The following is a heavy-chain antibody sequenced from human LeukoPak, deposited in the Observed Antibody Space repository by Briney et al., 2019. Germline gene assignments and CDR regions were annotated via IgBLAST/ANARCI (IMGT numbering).Heavy chain of an antibody. CDR3: ARDRRSSSRGSGNWFDP. V-gene: IGHV1-2*02. CDR2: INPNSGGT. Sequence: ASVKVSCKASGYTFTGYYMHWVRQAPGQGLEWMGWINPNSGGTNYAQKFQGRVTMTRDTSISTAYMELSRLRSDDTAVYYCARDRRSSSRGSGNWFDPWGQGTLVTVSS. J-gene: IGHJ5*02. CDR1: GYTFTGYY. D-gene: IGHD6-13*01.